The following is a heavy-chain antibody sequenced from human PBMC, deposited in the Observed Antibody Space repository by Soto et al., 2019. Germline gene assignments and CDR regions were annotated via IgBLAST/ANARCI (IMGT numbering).Heavy chain of an antibody. CDR3: ARVPYYYGSGSYYELVYGMYV. V-gene: IGHV3-13*01. D-gene: IGHD3-10*01. Sequence: GESLKISCAASGFTFSSYDMHWVRQAKGKGLEWVSAIGTAGETYYPGSVKGRFTISRENAKNSLYFQMNSLIAEDTAVYYCARVPYYYGSGSYYELVYGMYVWGQGTTVTVSS. J-gene: IGHJ6*02. CDR2: IGTAGET. CDR1: GFTFSSYD.